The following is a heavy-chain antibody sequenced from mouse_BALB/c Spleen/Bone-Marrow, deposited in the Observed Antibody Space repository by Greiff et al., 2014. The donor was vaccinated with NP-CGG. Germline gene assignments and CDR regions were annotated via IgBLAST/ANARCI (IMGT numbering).Heavy chain of an antibody. Sequence: VQLQQSGPELVKPGASVKISCKASGYSFTDYYMHWVKQSHVKSLEWIGRINPYNGATSYNQNFKDKASLTVDKSSRTAYMELHSLTSEDPAVYYCASFGFAYWGQGTLVTVSA. J-gene: IGHJ3*01. CDR2: INPYNGAT. CDR3: ASFGFAY. V-gene: IGHV1-26*01. CDR1: GYSFTDYY.